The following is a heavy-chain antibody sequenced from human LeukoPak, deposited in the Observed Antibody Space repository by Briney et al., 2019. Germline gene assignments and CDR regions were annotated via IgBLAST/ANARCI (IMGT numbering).Heavy chain of an antibody. D-gene: IGHD5-12*01. CDR2: ISGSGGST. CDR1: GFTFSSYA. V-gene: IGHV3-23*01. CDR3: ARQSVDIVATARGWFDP. J-gene: IGHJ5*02. Sequence: GGSLRLSCAASGFTFSSYAMSWVRQAPGKGLEWVSAISGSGGSTYYADSVKGRFTISRDNSKNTLYLQMNSLRAEDTAVYYCARQSVDIVATARGWFDPWGQGTLVTVSS.